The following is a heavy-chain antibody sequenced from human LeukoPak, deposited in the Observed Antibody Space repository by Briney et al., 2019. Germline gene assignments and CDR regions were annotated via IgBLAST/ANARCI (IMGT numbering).Heavy chain of an antibody. CDR2: ISAYNGNT. CDR3: ARALSYSSSWYFDY. D-gene: IGHD6-13*01. V-gene: IGHV1-18*01. CDR1: GYTFTSYG. Sequence: ASVKVSCKASGYTFTSYGISWVRQAPGQGLEWMGWISAYNGNTNYAQKLQGRVTMTTDTSTSTAYMELRSLRSDDTAVYYCARALSYSSSWYFDYWGQGTLVTVSS. J-gene: IGHJ4*02.